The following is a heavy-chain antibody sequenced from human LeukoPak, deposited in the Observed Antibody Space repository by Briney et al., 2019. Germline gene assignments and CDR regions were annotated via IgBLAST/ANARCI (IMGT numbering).Heavy chain of an antibody. CDR2: IDPNSGVT. V-gene: IGHV1-2*02. Sequence: GASVKVSCKASGYTFTAHYLHWVRQAPGQGLEWMGWIDPNSGVTNSAQKFRGRVTVTRDTSISTAYMELSWLSSDDTAVYYCARSTSIGVRVKAPYDSWGQGSLVTVSS. J-gene: IGHJ4*02. CDR3: ARSTSIGVRVKAPYDS. D-gene: IGHD6-6*01. CDR1: GYTFTAHY.